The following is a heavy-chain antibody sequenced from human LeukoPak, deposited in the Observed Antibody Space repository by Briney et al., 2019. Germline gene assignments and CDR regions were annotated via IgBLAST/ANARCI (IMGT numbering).Heavy chain of an antibody. CDR1: GFTFSDYY. CDR3: ARDLHDSSELFDY. Sequence: GGSLRLSCAASGFTFSDYYMSWIRQAPGKGLEWVSYISSSGSTIYYADTVKGRFTISRDNAKNSLYLQMNSLRAEDTAVYYCARDLHDSSELFDYWGQGTLVTVSS. V-gene: IGHV3-11*01. CDR2: ISSSGSTI. D-gene: IGHD3-22*01. J-gene: IGHJ4*02.